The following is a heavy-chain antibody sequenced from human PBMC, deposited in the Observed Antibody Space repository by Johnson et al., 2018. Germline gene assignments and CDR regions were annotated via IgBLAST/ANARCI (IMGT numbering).Heavy chain of an antibody. CDR1: GFTFDDYA. D-gene: IGHD3-22*01. Sequence: VQLQESGGGLVQPGRSLRLSCAASGFTFDDYAMHWVRQAPGKGLEWVSGLSWNSGSIGYADSVKGRFSISRDNAKNSLYLQMNSLRAEETALYYCAKDRGSYGSSGYDYRDYYGMDVWGQGTTVTVSS. CDR2: LSWNSGSI. J-gene: IGHJ6*02. V-gene: IGHV3-9*01. CDR3: AKDRGSYGSSGYDYRDYYGMDV.